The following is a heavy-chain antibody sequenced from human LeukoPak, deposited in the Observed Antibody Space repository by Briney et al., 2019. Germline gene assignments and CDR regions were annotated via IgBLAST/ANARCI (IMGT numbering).Heavy chain of an antibody. J-gene: IGHJ6*03. CDR2: IRYDGSDK. V-gene: IGHV3-30*02. D-gene: IGHD2-21*01. CDR3: AKGSFYCDGNSCPQYYYYMDV. Sequence: GGSLRLSCAASGYTFSRHGIHWVRQAPGKGLEWVAFIRYDGSDKYYADSVKGRFTISRDDSKNTLYLQMNSLRAEDTALYYCAKGSFYCDGNSCPQYYYYMDVWGKGTTVTVSS. CDR1: GYTFSRHG.